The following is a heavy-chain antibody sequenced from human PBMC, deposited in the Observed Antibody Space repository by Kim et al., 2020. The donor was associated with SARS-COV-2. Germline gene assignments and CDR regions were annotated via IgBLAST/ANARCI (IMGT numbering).Heavy chain of an antibody. V-gene: IGHV3-30*04. CDR3: ARDSREGGSLDY. CDR1: GFTFSSYA. Sequence: GGSLRLSCAASGFTFSSYAMHWVRQAPGKGLEWVAVISYDGSNKYYADSVKGRFTISRDNSKNTLYLQMNSLRAEDTAVYYCARDSREGGSLDYWGQGTLVTVSS. D-gene: IGHD2-15*01. J-gene: IGHJ4*02. CDR2: ISYDGSNK.